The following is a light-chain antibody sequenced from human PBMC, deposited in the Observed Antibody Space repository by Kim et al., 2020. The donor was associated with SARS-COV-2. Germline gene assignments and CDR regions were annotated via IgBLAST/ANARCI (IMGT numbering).Light chain of an antibody. CDR1: QGISSY. J-gene: IGKJ1*01. V-gene: IGKV1-8*01. CDR3: QQYYSYPWT. Sequence: ASTGDRVTITCRASQGISSYLAWYQKKPGKAPKLLIYAASTLQSGVPSRFSGSGSGTDFTLTISCLQSEDFATYYCQQYYSYPWTFGQGTKVEIK. CDR2: AAS.